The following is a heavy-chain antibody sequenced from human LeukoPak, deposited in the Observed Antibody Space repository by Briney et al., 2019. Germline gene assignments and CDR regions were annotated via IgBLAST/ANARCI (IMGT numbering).Heavy chain of an antibody. J-gene: IGHJ5*02. D-gene: IGHD1-7*01. V-gene: IGHV1-18*01. Sequence: GASVKASCKASGYTFTSYGISWVRQAPGQGLEWMGWISAYNGNTNYAQKLQGRVTMTTDTSTSTAYMELRSLRSDDTAVYYCARDLSLELGPDWFDPWGQGALVTVSS. CDR2: ISAYNGNT. CDR1: GYTFTSYG. CDR3: ARDLSLELGPDWFDP.